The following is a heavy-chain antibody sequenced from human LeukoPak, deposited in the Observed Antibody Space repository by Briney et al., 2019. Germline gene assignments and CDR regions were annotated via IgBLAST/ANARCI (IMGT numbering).Heavy chain of an antibody. CDR2: ISGTGSST. V-gene: IGHV3-23*01. Sequence: GGSLRLSWVASGFTFSRFAMSLFRQAPGKGLELVSGISGTGSSTYYADAVKGRLTISRDNSKKTLYLQMHSLRADDTAVYYCAKKIKAPPYSSGCFDYWGQGALVTVSS. CDR3: AKKIKAPPYSSGCFDY. J-gene: IGHJ4*02. D-gene: IGHD6-19*01. CDR1: GFTFSRFA.